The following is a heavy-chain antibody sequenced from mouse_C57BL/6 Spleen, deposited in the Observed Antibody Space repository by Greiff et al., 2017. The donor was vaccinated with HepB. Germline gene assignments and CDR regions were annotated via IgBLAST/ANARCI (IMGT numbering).Heavy chain of an antibody. Sequence: QVQLKQSGAELARPGASVKLSCKASGYTFTSYGISWVKQRTGQGLEWIGEIYPRSGNTYYNEKFKGKATLTADKSSSTAYMELRSLTSEDSAVYCCAGSGGDYDDGHWYFDVWGTGTTVTVSS. CDR1: GYTFTSYG. D-gene: IGHD2-4*01. V-gene: IGHV1-81*01. CDR2: IYPRSGNT. J-gene: IGHJ1*03. CDR3: AGSGGDYDDGHWYFDV.